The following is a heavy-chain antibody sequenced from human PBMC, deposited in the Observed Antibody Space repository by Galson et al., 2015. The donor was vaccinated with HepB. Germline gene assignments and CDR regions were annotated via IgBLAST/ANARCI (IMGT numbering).Heavy chain of an antibody. CDR2: ISAYNGNT. CDR3: ARDRYYYGSGSYRSDAFDI. V-gene: IGHV1-18*01. CDR1: GYTFTSYG. D-gene: IGHD3-10*01. J-gene: IGHJ3*02. Sequence: SVKVSCKASGYTFTSYGISWVRQAPGQGLEWMGWISAYNGNTNYAQKLQGRVTMTTDTSTSTAYMELRSLRSDDTAVYYCARDRYYYGSGSYRSDAFDIWGQGTMVTVSS.